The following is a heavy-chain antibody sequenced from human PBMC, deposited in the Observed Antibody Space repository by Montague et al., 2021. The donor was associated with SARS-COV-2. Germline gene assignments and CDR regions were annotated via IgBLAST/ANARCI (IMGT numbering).Heavy chain of an antibody. CDR3: ARFAYRLLFIASYYGMDV. CDR2: ISHSEGP. CDR1: GGSFSGNY. D-gene: IGHD2-2*01. V-gene: IGHV4-34*01. Sequence: SETLSLTCAVYGGSFSGNYWCWIRHPPGKGLGWIGEISHSEGPTSNPSPKIQFTISIDTSKNQFSLKLSPVTAADTAVYYCARFAYRLLFIASYYGMDVWGQGTTVTVSS. J-gene: IGHJ6*02.